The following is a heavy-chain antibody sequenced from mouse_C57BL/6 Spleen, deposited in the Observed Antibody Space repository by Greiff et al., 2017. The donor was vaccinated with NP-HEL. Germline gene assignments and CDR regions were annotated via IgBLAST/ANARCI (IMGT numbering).Heavy chain of an antibody. D-gene: IGHD2-4*01. CDR1: GYTFTDYY. CDR2: INPNNGGT. J-gene: IGHJ2*01. CDR3: ARETMRRYFDY. V-gene: IGHV1-26*01. Sequence: VQLQQSGPELVKPGASVKISCKASGYTFTDYYMNWVKQSHGKSLEWIGDINPNNGGTSYNQKFKGKATLTVDKSSSTAYMELRSLTSEDSAVYYCARETMRRYFDYWGQGTTLTVSS.